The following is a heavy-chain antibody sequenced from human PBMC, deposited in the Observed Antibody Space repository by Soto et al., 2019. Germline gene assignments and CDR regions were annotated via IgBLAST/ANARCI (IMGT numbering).Heavy chain of an antibody. D-gene: IGHD1-1*01. V-gene: IGHV3-23*01. Sequence: EVQLLASGGYLVQLGGSLRLSCEASGFTFGNLGMSWVRQAPGKGLEWVSTVSDGAENTHYADSVKGRCTISRDNAKNTLYLQMSSLTAEETAMYYWAKDSGNEENLLYYWGQGTLVAGSA. CDR2: VSDGAENT. J-gene: IGHJ4*02. CDR1: GFTFGNLG. CDR3: AKDSGNEENLLYY.